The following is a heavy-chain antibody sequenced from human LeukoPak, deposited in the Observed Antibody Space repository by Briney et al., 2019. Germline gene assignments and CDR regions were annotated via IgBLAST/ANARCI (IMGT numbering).Heavy chain of an antibody. V-gene: IGHV5-51*01. CDR3: ARRYYNSGSYRFDY. CDR1: GYSFTTYL. Sequence: GESLKISCKGSGYSFTTYLIAWVRQMPGKGLEWMGIIYPGDSETRYSPSFQGQVTISADKSISTAYLQWSSLKASDTAMYYYARRYYNSGSYRFDYWGQGTLVTVSS. J-gene: IGHJ4*02. CDR2: IYPGDSET. D-gene: IGHD3-10*01.